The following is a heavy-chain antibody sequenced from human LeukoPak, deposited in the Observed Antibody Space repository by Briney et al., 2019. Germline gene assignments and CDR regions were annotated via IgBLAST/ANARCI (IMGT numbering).Heavy chain of an antibody. CDR1: GFTFDDYA. Sequence: PGRSLRLSCAASGFTFDDYAMHWVRQAPGKGLEWVAVISYDGSNKYYADSVEGRFTISRDNSKNTLYLQMSSLRAEDTAVYYCAKDKESSGYYYPGYWGQGTLVTVSS. D-gene: IGHD3-22*01. J-gene: IGHJ4*02. CDR2: ISYDGSNK. V-gene: IGHV3-30*18. CDR3: AKDKESSGYYYPGY.